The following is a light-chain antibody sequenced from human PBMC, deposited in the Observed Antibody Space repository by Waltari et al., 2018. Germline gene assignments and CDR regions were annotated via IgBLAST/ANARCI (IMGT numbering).Light chain of an antibody. V-gene: IGKV1-5*03. CDR1: QSISSW. CDR2: KAS. Sequence: DIQMTQSPSTLSASVGDRVTITCRASQSISSWLAWYQQKPGKAPKLLIYKASSLESGGPSRFSGSGSGTEFTLTISRLQPYDFATYYCQQDNSYWTFGQGTKVEIK. J-gene: IGKJ1*01. CDR3: QQDNSYWT.